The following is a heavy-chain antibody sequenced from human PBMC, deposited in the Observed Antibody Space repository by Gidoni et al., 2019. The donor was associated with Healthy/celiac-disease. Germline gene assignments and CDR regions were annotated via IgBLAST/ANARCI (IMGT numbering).Heavy chain of an antibody. Sequence: QVQLQESGPGLVKPSQTLSLTCSVSGGSISSGGYYWSWIRQHPGKGLEWIGYIYYSGSTYYNPSLKSRVTISVDTSKNQFSLKLSSVTAADTAVYYCARASCTNGVCYFVDYWGQGTLVTVSS. CDR2: IYYSGST. V-gene: IGHV4-31*03. CDR1: GGSISSGGYY. J-gene: IGHJ4*02. CDR3: ARASCTNGVCYFVDY. D-gene: IGHD2-8*01.